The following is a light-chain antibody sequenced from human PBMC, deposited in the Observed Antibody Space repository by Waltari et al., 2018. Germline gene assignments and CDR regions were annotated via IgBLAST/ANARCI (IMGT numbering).Light chain of an antibody. CDR2: AAS. J-gene: IGKJ2*01. CDR3: QQSYSTHT. V-gene: IGKV1-39*01. CDR1: QSISSY. Sequence: DIQMTQSPSSLSASVGDRVTITCRASQSISSYLNWYQQKPVKAPKLLIYAASSLQSGVPSRFSGSGSGTDFTLTISSLQPEDFATYYCQQSYSTHTFGQGTKLEIK.